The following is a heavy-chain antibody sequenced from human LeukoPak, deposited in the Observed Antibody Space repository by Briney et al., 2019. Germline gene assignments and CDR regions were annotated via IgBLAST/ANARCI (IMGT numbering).Heavy chain of an antibody. V-gene: IGHV3-21*01. CDR2: ISSSSSYI. J-gene: IGHJ4*02. CDR3: ARDEYYFDY. Sequence: GGALRISCAASWFTFRSYNKNLVRQAPGEGVEWVSSISSSSSYIYYADSVKGRFTISRDNAKNSLYLQMNSLRAEDTAVYYCARDEYYFDYWGQGTLVTVSS. CDR1: WFTFRSYN.